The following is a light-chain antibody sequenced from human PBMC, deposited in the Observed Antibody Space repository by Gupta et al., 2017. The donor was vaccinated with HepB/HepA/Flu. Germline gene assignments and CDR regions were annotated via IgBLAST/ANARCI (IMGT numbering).Light chain of an antibody. V-gene: IGLV3-21*02. J-gene: IGLJ2*01. CDR1: NIGSNS. CDR3: QLWDSNSDPVV. Sequence: SYVLTQPPSVSVAPGETARITCGGNNIGSNSVHWYQQKPGQAPEVVIYDDSNRPSGIPERFSGSNSGNTATLTISGVEAGDEADYYCQLWDSNSDPVVFGGGTKLTVL. CDR2: DDS.